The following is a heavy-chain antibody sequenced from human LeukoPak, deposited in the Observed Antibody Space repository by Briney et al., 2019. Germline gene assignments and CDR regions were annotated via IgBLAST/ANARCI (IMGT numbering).Heavy chain of an antibody. Sequence: GASLQISCKGSGYRFTTYWIGWGRRSPGKGLEWMGIINPDDSDTRYSPSFQGQVTISVDKSITTTYLQWSSLKASDSAMYYCARTLYSGNYFDYWGQGTLVSVSS. CDR3: ARTLYSGNYFDY. V-gene: IGHV5-51*01. J-gene: IGHJ4*02. D-gene: IGHD1-26*01. CDR2: INPDDSDT. CDR1: GYRFTTYW.